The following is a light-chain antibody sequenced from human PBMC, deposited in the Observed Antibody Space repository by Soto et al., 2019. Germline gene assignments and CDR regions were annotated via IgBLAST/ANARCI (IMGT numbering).Light chain of an antibody. CDR2: EVS. V-gene: IGLV2-8*01. Sequence: QSALTQPPSASGSPGQSVTISCTGTSSDVGGYDFVSWYQQHPGKAPKLMIHEVSKRPSGVPDRFSGSKSGNTASLTVSGLQAEDEADYYCSSYAGSNNYVFGTGTKVT. CDR3: SSYAGSNNYV. CDR1: SSDVGGYDF. J-gene: IGLJ1*01.